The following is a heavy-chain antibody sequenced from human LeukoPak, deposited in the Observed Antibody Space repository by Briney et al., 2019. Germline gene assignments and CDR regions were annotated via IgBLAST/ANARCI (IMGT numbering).Heavy chain of an antibody. V-gene: IGHV3-7*05. J-gene: IGHJ5*02. CDR2: IKEDGGEK. CDR3: ATDSLRYFDRNSADRLP. CDR1: GFTFRSYW. Sequence: RTGGSLRLSCAASGFTFRSYWMSWVRQAPGKGLEWVANIKEDGGEKYYVYSVKGRFTISRDNAKNSLYLQMNSLRAEDTAVYYCATDSLRYFDRNSADRLPWGQGTLVTVSS. D-gene: IGHD3-9*01.